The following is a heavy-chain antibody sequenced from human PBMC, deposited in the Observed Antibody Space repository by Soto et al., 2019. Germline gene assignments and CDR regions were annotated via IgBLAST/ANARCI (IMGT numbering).Heavy chain of an antibody. CDR2: IYYSGST. D-gene: IGHD3-16*01. V-gene: IGHV4-39*01. CDR1: GGSISSSSYY. J-gene: IGHJ4*02. CDR3: ARCGGIGDYFDY. Sequence: SETLSLTCTVSGGSISSSSYYWGWIRQPPGKGLEWIGSIYYSGSTYYNPSLKSRVTISVDTSKNQFSLKLSSVTAADTAVYYCARCGGIGDYFDYWGQGTLVTVSS.